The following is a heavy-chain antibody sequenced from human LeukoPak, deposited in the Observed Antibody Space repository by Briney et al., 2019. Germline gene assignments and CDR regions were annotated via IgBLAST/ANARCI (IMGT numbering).Heavy chain of an antibody. V-gene: IGHV1-18*01. CDR3: AREGYDILTGYTGFDY. CDR2: ISAYNGNT. J-gene: IGHJ4*02. Sequence: ASVKVSCKASGYTFTSYGISWVRQAPGQGLEWMGWISAYNGNTNYAQKLQGRVTMTTGTSTSTAYMELRSLRSDDTAVYYCAREGYDILTGYTGFDYWGQGTLVTVSS. D-gene: IGHD3-9*01. CDR1: GYTFTSYG.